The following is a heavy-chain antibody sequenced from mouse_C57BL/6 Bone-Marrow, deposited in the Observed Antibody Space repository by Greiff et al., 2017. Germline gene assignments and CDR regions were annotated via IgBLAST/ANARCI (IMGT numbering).Heavy chain of an antibody. J-gene: IGHJ2*01. V-gene: IGHV1-54*01. D-gene: IGHD1-1*01. CDR2: INPGSGGT. CDR1: GYAFTNYL. CDR3: ARITTPYGNYFDY. Sequence: QVQLQQSGAELVRPGTSVKVSCKASGYAFTNYLIEWVKQRPGQGLEWIGVINPGSGGTNYNEKFKGKATLTADKSSSTAYMQLSSLTSEDSAVYFSARITTPYGNYFDYWGQDTTLTVSS.